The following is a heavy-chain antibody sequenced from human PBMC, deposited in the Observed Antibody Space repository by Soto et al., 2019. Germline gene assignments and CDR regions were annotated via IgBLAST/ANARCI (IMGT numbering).Heavy chain of an antibody. J-gene: IGHJ5*02. V-gene: IGHV4-34*01. CDR2: INHSGST. CDR1: GGSFSGYY. Sequence: SETLSLTCTVYGGSFSGYYWSWTRQPPGKGLEWIGEINHSGSTNYNQSLKSRVTISVDTSKNQFSLKLSSVTAADTAVYYCARGPGAAGTFDPWGQGTLVTVSS. CDR3: ARGPGAAGTFDP. D-gene: IGHD6-13*01.